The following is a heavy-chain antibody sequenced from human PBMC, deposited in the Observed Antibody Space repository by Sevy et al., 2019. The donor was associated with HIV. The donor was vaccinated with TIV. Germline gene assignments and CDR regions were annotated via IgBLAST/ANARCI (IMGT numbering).Heavy chain of an antibody. CDR3: ARDRGMIVNY. J-gene: IGHJ4*02. D-gene: IGHD3-22*01. Sequence: GGSLRLSCAASGFTFSNYWMNWVRQAPGKGLEWVANIKQDGSEKRYVESVKGRFTTSRDNAKNSLYLQMNSLRAEDAAVYYCARDRGMIVNYWGQGTLVTVSS. V-gene: IGHV3-7*01. CDR1: GFTFSNYW. CDR2: IKQDGSEK.